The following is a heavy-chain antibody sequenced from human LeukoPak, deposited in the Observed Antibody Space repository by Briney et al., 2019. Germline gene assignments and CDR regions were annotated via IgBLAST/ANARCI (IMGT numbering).Heavy chain of an antibody. J-gene: IGHJ4*02. CDR1: GGSFSGYY. D-gene: IGHD5-18*01. CDR3: ARGYTVDTVMAYYFDY. CDR2: INHSGST. V-gene: IGHV4-34*01. Sequence: SETLSLTCAVYGGSFSGYYWSWIRQPPGKGLEWIGEINHSGSTNYNPSLKSRVTISVDTSKNQFSLKLSSVTAADTAVYYCARGYTVDTVMAYYFDYWGQGTLVTVSS.